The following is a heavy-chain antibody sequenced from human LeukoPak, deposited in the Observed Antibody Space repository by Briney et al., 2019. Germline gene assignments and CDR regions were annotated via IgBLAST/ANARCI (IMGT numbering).Heavy chain of an antibody. J-gene: IGHJ4*02. V-gene: IGHV4-39*01. CDR3: AKGRYSSSWYLDY. D-gene: IGHD6-13*01. CDR1: GGSISSSSYY. Sequence: KPSETLSLTCTVSGGSISSSSYYWGWIRQPPGKGLEWIGSIYYSGSTYYNPSLKSRVTISVDTSKNQFSLKLSSVTAADTAVYYCAKGRYSSSWYLDYWGQGTLVTVSS. CDR2: IYYSGST.